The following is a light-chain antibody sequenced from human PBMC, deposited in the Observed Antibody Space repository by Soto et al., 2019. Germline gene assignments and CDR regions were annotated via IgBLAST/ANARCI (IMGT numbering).Light chain of an antibody. CDR3: SSYTSSSTLYV. Sequence: QAVVTQPASVSGSPGQSITISFAGTSSDIGGYNYVSWYQQHPGKAPKVMIYEVSNRPSGVYNRFSGSKSGNTASLTISGLQAEDEADYYCSSYTSSSTLYVFGSGTKLTVL. J-gene: IGLJ1*01. CDR2: EVS. CDR1: SSDIGGYNY. V-gene: IGLV2-14*01.